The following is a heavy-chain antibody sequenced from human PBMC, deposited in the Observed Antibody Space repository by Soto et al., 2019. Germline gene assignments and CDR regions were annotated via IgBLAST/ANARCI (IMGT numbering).Heavy chain of an antibody. Sequence: VGSLRLSCAASGFTFSIYAMSWVRQAPGKGLQWVSAISSSGDNTYYADSVKGRFTISRDNSKNTLYLQMNNLRADDTAVYYCADGGEWSFNFVYWGQGTLVTVS. D-gene: IGHD3-3*01. J-gene: IGHJ4*02. CDR3: ADGGEWSFNFVY. V-gene: IGHV3-23*01. CDR1: GFTFSIYA. CDR2: ISSSGDNT.